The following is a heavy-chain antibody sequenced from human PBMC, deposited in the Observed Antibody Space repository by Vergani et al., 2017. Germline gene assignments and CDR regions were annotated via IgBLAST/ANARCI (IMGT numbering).Heavy chain of an antibody. J-gene: IGHJ4*02. CDR2: VSGSSATP. D-gene: IGHD5-12*01. Sequence: EVQLLESGGGLVQPGGSLRLSCEASGFSFPGYAMSWVRQAPGKGLEWVSSVSGSSATPYYADSVKGRFIISRDNSKNTLHLPMNSLRADDTAVYYCTKRRRGYTGYYLDYGGKGTLVTVSS. V-gene: IGHV3-23*01. CDR1: GFSFPGYA. CDR3: TKRRRGYTGYYLDY.